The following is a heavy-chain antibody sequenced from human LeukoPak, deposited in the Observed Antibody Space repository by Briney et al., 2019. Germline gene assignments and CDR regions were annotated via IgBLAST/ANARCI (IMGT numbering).Heavy chain of an antibody. Sequence: SETLSLTCTVSGYSISTGYYWGWIRPPPGKGLEWIGTIYYSGSTYYNVSLKSRVTISVDTSKNQFSLNLSSVTAADTAVYYCARLRSPGDFDYWGQGTLVTVSS. J-gene: IGHJ4*02. D-gene: IGHD1-26*01. CDR2: IYYSGST. CDR3: ARLRSPGDFDY. CDR1: GYSISTGYY. V-gene: IGHV4-38-2*02.